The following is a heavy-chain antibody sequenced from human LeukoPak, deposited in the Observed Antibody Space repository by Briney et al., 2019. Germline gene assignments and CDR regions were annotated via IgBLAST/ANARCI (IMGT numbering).Heavy chain of an antibody. D-gene: IGHD4-17*01. CDR2: IYYSGST. CDR1: GGSISSGGYY. CDR3: ARDWGLYGDYENWFDP. J-gene: IGHJ5*02. Sequence: PSETLSLTCTVSGGSISSGGYYWSWIRQHPGKGLEWIGYIYYSGSTYYNPSLKSRVTISVDTSKNQFSLKLSSVTAADTAVYYCARDWGLYGDYENWFDPWGQGTLVTVSS. V-gene: IGHV4-31*03.